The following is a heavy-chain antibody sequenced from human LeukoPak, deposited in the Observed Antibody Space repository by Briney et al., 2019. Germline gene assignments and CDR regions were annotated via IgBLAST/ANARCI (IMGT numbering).Heavy chain of an antibody. V-gene: IGHV3-30*02. J-gene: IGHJ4*02. D-gene: IGHD3-22*01. CDR3: ARETSGYYYKSYFDY. Sequence: GGSLRLSCAASGFTFSNFGMHWVRQAPGKGLEWVAFIRFDGTSEFYADSVKGRFTISRDNAKNTLYLQMSSLRAEDTAVYYCARETSGYYYKSYFDYWGQGTLVTVSS. CDR2: IRFDGTSE. CDR1: GFTFSNFG.